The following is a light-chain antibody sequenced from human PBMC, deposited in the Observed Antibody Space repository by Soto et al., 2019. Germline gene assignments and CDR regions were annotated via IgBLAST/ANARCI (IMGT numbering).Light chain of an antibody. CDR2: HVT. CDR1: SSDIGDYTH. Sequence: QSALTQPASVSGSPGQSITISCTGTSSDIGDYTHVSWYQQHPGKAPKLIIYHVTYRPSGVSNRYSGSKSGNSASLTISGLQADDEADYYCCSLTTSHTYVFGSGTKVTVL. CDR3: CSLTTSHTYV. J-gene: IGLJ1*01. V-gene: IGLV2-14*03.